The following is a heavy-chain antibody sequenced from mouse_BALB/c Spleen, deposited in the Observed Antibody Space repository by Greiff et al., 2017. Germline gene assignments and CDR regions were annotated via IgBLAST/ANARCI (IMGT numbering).Heavy chain of an antibody. V-gene: IGHV5-17*02. Sequence: EVKLMESGGGLVQPGGSRKLSCAASGFTFSSFGMHWVRQAPEKGLEWVAYISSGSSTIYYADTVKGRFTISRDNPKNTLFLQITSLRSEDTAMYYWARSGDYGQRGAMDYWGQGTSVTVSS. CDR1: GFTFSSFG. CDR2: ISSGSSTI. CDR3: ARSGDYGQRGAMDY. J-gene: IGHJ4*01. D-gene: IGHD1-1*02.